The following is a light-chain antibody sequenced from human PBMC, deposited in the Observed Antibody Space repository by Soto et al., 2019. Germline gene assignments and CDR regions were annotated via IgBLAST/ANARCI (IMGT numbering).Light chain of an antibody. V-gene: IGKV1-5*01. CDR1: QSISNW. J-gene: IGKJ1*01. CDR2: DAS. CDR3: QQYNTYSWT. Sequence: DLQMTQSPSTLSASLGDRGTLTFRASQSISNWLAWYQQKPGTAPKLVIYDASTLESGVPSRFSGSGSGTEFTLTISSLQPDDFATYYCQQYNTYSWTFGQGTKVDIK.